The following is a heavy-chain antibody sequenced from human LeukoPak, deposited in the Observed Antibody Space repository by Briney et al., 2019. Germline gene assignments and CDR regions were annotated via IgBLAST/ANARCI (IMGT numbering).Heavy chain of an antibody. Sequence: GASVKVSCKASGGTFSSYAISWVRQAPGQGLEWMGGIIPIFGTANYAQEFQGRVTITTDESTSTAYMELSSLRSEDTAVYYCARDRAPSTVGASEMDYWGQGTLVTVSS. CDR1: GGTFSSYA. CDR2: IIPIFGTA. V-gene: IGHV1-69*05. CDR3: ARDRAPSTVGASEMDY. J-gene: IGHJ4*02. D-gene: IGHD1-26*01.